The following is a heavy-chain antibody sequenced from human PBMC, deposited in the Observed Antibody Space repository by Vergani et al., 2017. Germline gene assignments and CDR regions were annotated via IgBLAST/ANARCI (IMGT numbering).Heavy chain of an antibody. D-gene: IGHD3-10*01. CDR3: AILKLWFGELPDG. J-gene: IGHJ4*02. CDR2: IKQDGSEK. CDR1: GFTFSSYW. Sequence: EVQLVESGGGLVQPGGSLRLSCAASGFTFSSYWMSWVRQAPGKGLEWVANIKQDGSEKYYVDSVKGRFTISRDNAKNSLYLQMNSLRAEDTAVYYCAILKLWFGELPDGWGQGTLVTVSS. V-gene: IGHV3-7*01.